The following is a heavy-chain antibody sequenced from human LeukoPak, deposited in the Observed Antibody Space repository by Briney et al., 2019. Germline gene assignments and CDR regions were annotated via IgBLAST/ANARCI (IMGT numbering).Heavy chain of an antibody. CDR2: ISYDGHNK. J-gene: IGHJ4*02. CDR3: ARGVAWVHEFDY. CDR1: GFTFSSYA. Sequence: GRSLRLSCAASGFTFSSYAIHWVRQAPGKGLDWVAVISYDGHNKYYADSVKGRFTISRDNSQNTVDLQMNSLRPEDTAVYYCARGVAWVHEFDYWGQGTLVTVSS. V-gene: IGHV3-30-3*01. D-gene: IGHD2-15*01.